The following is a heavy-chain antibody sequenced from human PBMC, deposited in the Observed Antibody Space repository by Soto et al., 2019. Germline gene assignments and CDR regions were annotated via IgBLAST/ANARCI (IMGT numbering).Heavy chain of an antibody. CDR1: GGSFSGYY. V-gene: IGHV4-34*01. J-gene: IGHJ6*02. Sequence: PSETLSLTCAVYGGSFSGYYWSWIRQPPGKGLEWIGEINHSGSTNYNPSLKSRVTISVDTSKNQFSLKLSSVTAADTAVYYCARDGSMVMGKGMDVWGQGTTVTVSS. CDR2: INHSGST. CDR3: ARDGSMVMGKGMDV. D-gene: IGHD5-18*01.